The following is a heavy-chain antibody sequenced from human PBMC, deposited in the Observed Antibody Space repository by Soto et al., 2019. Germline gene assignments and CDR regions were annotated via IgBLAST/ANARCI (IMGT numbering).Heavy chain of an antibody. CDR1: GFTFSSYA. Sequence: QVQLVESGGGVVQPGRSLRLSCAASGFTFSSYAMHWVRQAPGKGLEWVAVISYDGSNKYYADSVKGRFTISRDNSKNTXXLQMNSLRAEDTAVYYCARTPPERGPIGYTISFDYWGQGTLVTVSS. CDR2: ISYDGSNK. V-gene: IGHV3-30-3*01. J-gene: IGHJ4*02. D-gene: IGHD3-9*01. CDR3: ARTPPERGPIGYTISFDY.